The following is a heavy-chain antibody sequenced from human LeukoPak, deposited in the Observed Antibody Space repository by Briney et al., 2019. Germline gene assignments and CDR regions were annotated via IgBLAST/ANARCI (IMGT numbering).Heavy chain of an antibody. Sequence: PGGSLRLSCAASGFTFSSYWMHWVRQAPGKGLVWVSRTNSDGSSTSYADSVKGRFTISRDNAKNTLYLQMNSLRAEDTAVYYCARDLYGSGSYWGQGTLVTVSS. D-gene: IGHD3-10*01. CDR1: GFTFSSYW. CDR3: ARDLYGSGSY. V-gene: IGHV3-74*01. CDR2: TNSDGSST. J-gene: IGHJ4*02.